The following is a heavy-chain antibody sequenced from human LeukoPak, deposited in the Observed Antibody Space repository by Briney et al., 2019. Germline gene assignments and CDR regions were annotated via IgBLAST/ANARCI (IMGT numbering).Heavy chain of an antibody. CDR1: GFTFTNYW. Sequence: GGSLRLSCVASGFTFTNYWMSWVRQAPGKGLEWVANIKQDGSDKYYVDSVKGRFTISRDNAKNSLYLQMSSLRAEDTAVYYCARDRSWAFDYWGQGTLVTVSS. D-gene: IGHD3-10*01. J-gene: IGHJ4*02. CDR3: ARDRSWAFDY. V-gene: IGHV3-7*01. CDR2: IKQDGSDK.